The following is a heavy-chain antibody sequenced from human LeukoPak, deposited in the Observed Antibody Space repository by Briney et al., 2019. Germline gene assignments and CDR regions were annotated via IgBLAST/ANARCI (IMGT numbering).Heavy chain of an antibody. CDR3: ARGAKNDYSIY. J-gene: IGHJ4*02. Sequence: PSETLSLTCTVSGAPISSYYWSWIRQPPGKGLEWIGYIYYSGSTKYNSSLKSRVTISVDTSKNQFSLKLSSVTAADTAVYYCARGAKNDYSIYWGQGTLVTVSS. V-gene: IGHV4-59*01. CDR1: GAPISSYY. D-gene: IGHD4-11*01. CDR2: IYYSGST.